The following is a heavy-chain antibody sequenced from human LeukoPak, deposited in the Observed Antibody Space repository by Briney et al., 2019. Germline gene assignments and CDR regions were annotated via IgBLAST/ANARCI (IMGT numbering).Heavy chain of an antibody. Sequence: GGSLRLSCAASGFTFSSYAMHWVRQAPGKGLEWVAVISYDGSNKYYADSVKGRFTISRDNSKNTLYLQMNSLRAEDTAVYYCARGEGWFGESLYYYGMDVWGQGTTVTVSS. CDR1: GFTFSSYA. CDR2: ISYDGSNK. J-gene: IGHJ6*02. V-gene: IGHV3-30-3*01. D-gene: IGHD3-10*01. CDR3: ARGEGWFGESLYYYGMDV.